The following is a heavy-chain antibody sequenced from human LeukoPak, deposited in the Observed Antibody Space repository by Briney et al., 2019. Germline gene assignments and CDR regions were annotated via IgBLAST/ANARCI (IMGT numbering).Heavy chain of an antibody. CDR1: RYTFTGYY. J-gene: IGHJ6*03. CDR2: INPNSGGT. Sequence: ASVKVSCRASRYTFTGYYMPWVRQAPGQGLEWMGWINPNSGGTYYAQKFQGRVTMTRDTSISTAYMELSRLRSDDTAVYYCAICSSFIDYYYMDVWGKGTTVTVSS. D-gene: IGHD6-13*01. CDR3: AICSSFIDYYYMDV. V-gene: IGHV1-2*02.